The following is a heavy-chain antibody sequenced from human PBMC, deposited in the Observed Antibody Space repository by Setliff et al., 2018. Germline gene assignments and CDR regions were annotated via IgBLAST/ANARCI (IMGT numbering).Heavy chain of an antibody. Sequence: SVKVSCKASGGTFSSYAISWVRQAPGQGLEWMGGIIPIFGTANYAQKFQGRVTITADESTSTAYMELSSLRSEDTAVYYCAKFISYYYYGMDGWGQGTTVTVSS. CDR3: AKFISYYYYGMDG. V-gene: IGHV1-69*13. CDR1: GGTFSSYA. CDR2: IIPIFGTA. J-gene: IGHJ6*02.